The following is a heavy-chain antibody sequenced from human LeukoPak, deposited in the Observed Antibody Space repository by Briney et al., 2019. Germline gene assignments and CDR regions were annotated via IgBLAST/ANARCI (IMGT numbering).Heavy chain of an antibody. CDR3: AKDLADYGDYALPGYYYYGMDV. Sequence: GGSLRLSCAASGFTFSNYAMTWVRQAPGKGLEWVSAISGSGGSTNYADSVKGRPTISRDNSKNTLYLQMNSLRAEDTAVYYCAKDLADYGDYALPGYYYYGMDVWGQGTTVTVSS. J-gene: IGHJ6*02. V-gene: IGHV3-23*01. CDR2: ISGSGGST. CDR1: GFTFSNYA. D-gene: IGHD4-17*01.